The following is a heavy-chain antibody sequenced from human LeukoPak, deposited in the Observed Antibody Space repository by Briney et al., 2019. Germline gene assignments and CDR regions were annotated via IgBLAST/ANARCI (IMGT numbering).Heavy chain of an antibody. CDR3: ARDRYSSAWEFDY. CDR2: ISSSSSSYI. Sequence: GGSLRLSCAASGFTFSSDSMNWVRQAPGKGLEWVSSISSSSSSYIYYADSVKGRFTISRDNAKNSLYLQMNSLRAEDTAVYYCARDRYSSAWEFDYWGQGTLVTVSS. D-gene: IGHD6-19*01. CDR1: GFTFSSDS. J-gene: IGHJ4*02. V-gene: IGHV3-21*01.